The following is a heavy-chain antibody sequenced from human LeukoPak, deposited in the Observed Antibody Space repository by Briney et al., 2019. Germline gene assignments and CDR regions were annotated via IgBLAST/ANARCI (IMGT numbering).Heavy chain of an antibody. Sequence: GGSLRLSCAASGFTFDNYAMNWVRQVPGKGLEWISHISWNSGTIGYADSVKGRFTISRDNANNFLCLQMNSLRAEDTALYYCARAYKDRSLAGKKEFFQHWGQGTLVTVSS. CDR1: GFTFDNYA. V-gene: IGHV3-9*01. CDR3: ARAYKDRSLAGKKEFFQH. J-gene: IGHJ1*01. D-gene: IGHD6-19*01. CDR2: ISWNSGTI.